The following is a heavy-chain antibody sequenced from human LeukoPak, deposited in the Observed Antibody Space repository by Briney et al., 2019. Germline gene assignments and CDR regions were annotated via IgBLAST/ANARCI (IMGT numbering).Heavy chain of an antibody. CDR1: GFTFSSYA. D-gene: IGHD2-2*01. V-gene: IGHV3-23*01. J-gene: IGHJ4*02. CDR2: ISGSGDFT. Sequence: GGSLRLSCAASGFTFSSYAMSWVRQAPGKGLECVSAISGSGDFTYYTDSVKGRFTISRDNSKNTLYLQMNSLRAEDTAVYYCAKDQVVLVPAAISYYFDYWGQGTLVTVSS. CDR3: AKDQVVLVPAAISYYFDY.